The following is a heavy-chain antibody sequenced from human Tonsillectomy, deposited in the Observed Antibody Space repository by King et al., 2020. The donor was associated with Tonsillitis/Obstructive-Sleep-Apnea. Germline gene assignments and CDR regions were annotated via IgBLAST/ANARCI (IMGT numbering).Heavy chain of an antibody. V-gene: IGHV3-21*01. CDR3: AREGYDYETYYFDY. Sequence: VQLVESGGGLVKPGGSLRLSCAASGFTFSSYSMNWVRQAPGKGLEWVSSISSSSSYIYYADSVKGRFTLSRDNAKNSLYLQMNSLRAEDTAVYYCAREGYDYETYYFDYWGQGTLVTVSS. CDR1: GFTFSSYS. CDR2: ISSSSSYI. J-gene: IGHJ4*02. D-gene: IGHD5-12*01.